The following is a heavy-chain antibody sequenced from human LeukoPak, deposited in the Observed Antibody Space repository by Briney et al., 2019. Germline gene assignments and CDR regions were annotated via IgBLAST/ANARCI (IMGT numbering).Heavy chain of an antibody. CDR3: ARGHCSGGSCYPGDY. Sequence: ASVKVSCKASGGTFSSYAISWVRQGPGQGLEWVGRIIPILGIANYAQKFQGRVTITADKSTSTAYMELSSLRSEDTAVYYCARGHCSGGSCYPGDYWGQGTLVTVSS. V-gene: IGHV1-69*04. CDR2: IIPILGIA. J-gene: IGHJ4*02. CDR1: GGTFSSYA. D-gene: IGHD2-15*01.